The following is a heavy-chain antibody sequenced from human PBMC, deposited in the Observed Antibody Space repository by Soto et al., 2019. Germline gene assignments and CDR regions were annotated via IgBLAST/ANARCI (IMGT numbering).Heavy chain of an antibody. D-gene: IGHD1-1*01. CDR1: GFTFTNYA. CDR2: ISGSGGST. CDR3: AKREGYGSVDY. J-gene: IGHJ4*02. Sequence: EVQLLESGGGLVQPGGSLTLSCAASGFTFTNYAMTWVRQAPGKGLEWISLISGSGGSTYYADSVKGRFTISRDNSKNTLHLQMNSLTAEDTAVYYWAKREGYGSVDYWGQGTLVTVSS. V-gene: IGHV3-23*01.